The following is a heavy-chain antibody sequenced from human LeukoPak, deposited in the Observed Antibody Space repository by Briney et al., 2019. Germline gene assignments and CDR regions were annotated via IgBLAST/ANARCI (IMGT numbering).Heavy chain of an antibody. D-gene: IGHD2-2*01. CDR1: GYTFTGYY. CDR2: INPNSGGT. J-gene: IGHJ3*02. Sequence: RASVKVSCKASGYTFTGYYMHWVRQAPGQGLEWMGWINPNSGGTNYAQKFQGRVTMTRDTSISTAYMELSRLRSDDTAVYYCARPYSLVPAADDALDIWGQGTMVTVSS. CDR3: ARPYSLVPAADDALDI. V-gene: IGHV1-2*02.